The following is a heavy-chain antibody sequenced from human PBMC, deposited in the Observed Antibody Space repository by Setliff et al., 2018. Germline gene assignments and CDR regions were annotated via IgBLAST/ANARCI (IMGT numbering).Heavy chain of an antibody. Sequence: PSETLSLTCTVSGDPMSSRRYYWAWIRQPAGKGLEWIGQIYTSWSTNYNPSLRGRATLSIDASKRQFSLKLTSVTAADTAVYYCARMSGFQYMDVWGKGTTVTVSS. D-gene: IGHD3-3*01. CDR3: ARMSGFQYMDV. V-gene: IGHV4-61*09. J-gene: IGHJ6*03. CDR2: IYTSWST. CDR1: GDPMSSRRYY.